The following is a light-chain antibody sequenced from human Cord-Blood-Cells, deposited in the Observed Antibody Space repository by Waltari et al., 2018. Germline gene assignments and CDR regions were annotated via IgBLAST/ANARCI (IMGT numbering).Light chain of an antibody. J-gene: IGLJ2*01. CDR3: CSYAGSSTLV. CDR2: EVS. CDR1: SSDVGSYNL. Sequence: QSALTQPASVSGSPGQSITISCTGTSSDVGSYNLFSWYQQHPGKAPKLMVYEVSKRPSGVSNRFSGSKSGNTASLTISGLQAEDEADYYCCSYAGSSTLVFGGVTKLTVL. V-gene: IGLV2-23*02.